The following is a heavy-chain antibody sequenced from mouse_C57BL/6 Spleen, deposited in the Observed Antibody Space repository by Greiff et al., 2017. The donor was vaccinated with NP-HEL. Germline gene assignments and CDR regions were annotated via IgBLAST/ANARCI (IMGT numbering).Heavy chain of an antibody. Sequence: VQLKESGPELVKPGASVKIPCKASGYTFTDYNMDWVKQSHGKSLEWIGDINPNNGGTIYNQKFKGKATLTVDKSSSTAYMELRSRTSEDTSVYCCARTPTTVVEGGFDYWGQGTTLTVSS. V-gene: IGHV1-18*01. J-gene: IGHJ2*01. CDR3: ARTPTTVVEGGFDY. CDR1: GYTFTDYN. D-gene: IGHD1-1*01. CDR2: INPNNGGT.